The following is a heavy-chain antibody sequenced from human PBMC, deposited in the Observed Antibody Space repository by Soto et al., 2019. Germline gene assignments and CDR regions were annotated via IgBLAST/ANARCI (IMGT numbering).Heavy chain of an antibody. V-gene: IGHV3-9*01. CDR3: AKDYCSSTSSGCYYYYYMDV. CDR2: ISWNSGSI. D-gene: IGHD2-2*01. CDR1: GFTFDDYA. J-gene: IGHJ6*03. Sequence: GGSLRLSCAASGFTFDDYAMHWVRQAPGKGLEWVSGISWNSGSIGYADSVKGRFTISRDNAKNSLYLQMNSLRAEDTALYYCAKDYCSSTSSGCYYYYYMDVWGKGTTVTVSS.